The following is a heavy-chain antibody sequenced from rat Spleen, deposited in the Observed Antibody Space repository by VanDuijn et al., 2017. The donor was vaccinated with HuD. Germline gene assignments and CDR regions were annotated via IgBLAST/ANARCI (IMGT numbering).Heavy chain of an antibody. CDR1: GFTFSDYY. CDR3: ARPDNTYYVMDA. V-gene: IGHV5-22*01. D-gene: IGHD1-10*01. J-gene: IGHJ4*01. CDR2: ISYEGRST. Sequence: EVQLVESGGGLVQPGRSLKLSCAASGFTFSDYYMAWVRQAPKKGLEWVASISYEGRSTYYGDSVKGRFTISRVNAKSTLYLQMNSLRSEDTATDYCARPDNTYYVMDAWGQGASVTVSS.